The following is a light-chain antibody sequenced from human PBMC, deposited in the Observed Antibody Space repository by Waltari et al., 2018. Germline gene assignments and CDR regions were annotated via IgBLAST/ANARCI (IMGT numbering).Light chain of an antibody. V-gene: IGKV1-39*01. CDR2: AAS. CDR1: QSISSY. CDR3: QQSYSTPPK. J-gene: IGKJ1*01. Sequence: DIQMTQSPSSLSASVGDRVTITCRASQSISSYLNWYQQKPGKAPKLLIHAASSLQSGVPSRFSGSGSGTDFTLPISSLQPEDFATYYCQQSYSTPPKFGQGTKVEIK.